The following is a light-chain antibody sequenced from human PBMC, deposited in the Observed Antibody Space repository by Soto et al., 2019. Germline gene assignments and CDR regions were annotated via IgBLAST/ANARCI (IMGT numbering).Light chain of an antibody. CDR2: GAS. V-gene: IGKV3-20*01. J-gene: IGKJ1*01. Sequence: DSVLTHSRGTLPLSPGEGATLACRASQSVSSSSLAWYQQKRGQAPRLLIYGASNRATGIPDRFSGSGSGTDFTLTISRLEPEDFAVYYCQQYGSSGTFAQRTKVDIK. CDR1: QSVSSSS. CDR3: QQYGSSGT.